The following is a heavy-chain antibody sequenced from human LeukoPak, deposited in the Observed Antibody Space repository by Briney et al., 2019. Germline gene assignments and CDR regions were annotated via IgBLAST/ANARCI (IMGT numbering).Heavy chain of an antibody. D-gene: IGHD6-19*01. CDR3: ATVAGDF. V-gene: IGHV3-74*01. CDR2: INIDGRRR. Sequence: GLVWVSRINIDGRRRDYADSVKGRFTISRDNAKNTVYLQMHSLRAEDTALYYCATVAGDFWGQGTLVTVSS. J-gene: IGHJ4*02.